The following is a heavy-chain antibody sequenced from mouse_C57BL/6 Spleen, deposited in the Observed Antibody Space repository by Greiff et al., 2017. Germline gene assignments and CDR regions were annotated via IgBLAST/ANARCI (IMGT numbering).Heavy chain of an antibody. CDR1: GYTFTSYW. J-gene: IGHJ3*01. Sequence: QVQLKQSGAELVKPGASVKLSCKASGYTFTSYWMHWVKQRPGQGLEWIGMIHPNSGSTNYNEKFKSKATLTVDKSSSTAYMQLSSLTSEDSAVYYCARNYDGSAFAYWGQGTLVTVSA. CDR2: IHPNSGST. D-gene: IGHD2-3*01. V-gene: IGHV1-64*01. CDR3: ARNYDGSAFAY.